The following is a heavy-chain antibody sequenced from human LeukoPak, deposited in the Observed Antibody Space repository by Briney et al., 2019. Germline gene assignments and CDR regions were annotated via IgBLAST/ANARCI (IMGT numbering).Heavy chain of an antibody. J-gene: IGHJ6*03. CDR3: ARLLAYCSSTSCYYYYYYMDV. D-gene: IGHD2-2*01. Sequence: SETLSLTCAVYGGSFSGYYWSWIRQPPGKGLEWIGEINHSGSTNYNPSLKSRVTISVDTSKNQFSLKLSSVTAADTAVYYCARLLAYCSSTSCYYYYYYMDVWGKGTTVTVSS. CDR1: GGSFSGYY. V-gene: IGHV4-34*01. CDR2: INHSGST.